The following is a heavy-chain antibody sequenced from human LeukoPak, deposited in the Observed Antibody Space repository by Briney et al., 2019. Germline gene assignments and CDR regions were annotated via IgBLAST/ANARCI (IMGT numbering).Heavy chain of an antibody. Sequence: ASVKVSCKASGYIFSTYGMHWVRQAPGQGLEWMGLINPDGGSTAYAHRFQGRVTMTRDTSTSTVYMDFSSLRSEDTALYYCARAPRNSSTMLDYWGQGTLVTVSS. V-gene: IGHV1-46*01. J-gene: IGHJ4*02. CDR1: GYIFSTYG. D-gene: IGHD6-13*01. CDR2: INPDGGST. CDR3: ARAPRNSSTMLDY.